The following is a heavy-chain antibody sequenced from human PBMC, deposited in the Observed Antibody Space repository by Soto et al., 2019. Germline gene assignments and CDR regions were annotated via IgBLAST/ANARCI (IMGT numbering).Heavy chain of an antibody. CDR2: IYYSGST. V-gene: IGHV4-39*01. D-gene: IGHD6-13*01. Sequence: SETLSLTCTVSGGSISSSSYYWGWIRQPPGKGLEWIGSIYYSGSTYYNPSLKSRVTISVDTSKNQFSLKLSSVTAADTAVYYCARHMAAAGRDYWGQGTLVTVSS. CDR3: ARHMAAAGRDY. CDR1: GGSISSSSYY. J-gene: IGHJ4*02.